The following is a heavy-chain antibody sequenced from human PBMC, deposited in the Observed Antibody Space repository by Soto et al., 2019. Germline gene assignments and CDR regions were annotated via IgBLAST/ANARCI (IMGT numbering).Heavy chain of an antibody. CDR3: AKDGTTVVTPDVYGMDV. Sequence: GGSLRLSCAASGFTFSSYAMSWVRQAPGKGLEWVSAISGSGGSTYYADSVKGRFTISRDNSKNTLYLQMNSLRAEDTAVYYCAKDGTTVVTPDVYGMDVWGQGTTVTVSS. D-gene: IGHD4-17*01. J-gene: IGHJ6*02. CDR2: ISGSGGST. CDR1: GFTFSSYA. V-gene: IGHV3-23*01.